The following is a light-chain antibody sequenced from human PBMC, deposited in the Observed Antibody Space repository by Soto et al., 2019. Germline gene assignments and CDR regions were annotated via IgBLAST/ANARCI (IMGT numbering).Light chain of an antibody. Sequence: QSALTQPRSVSGSPGQSVTISCTGTSSDVGGYNYVSWYQQHPGKAPKVMIYDVNKRPSGVPDRFSGYKSGNTAFLTISGLQAEDEADYHCCSYAGGYTFWVFGGGTKLTVL. CDR1: SSDVGGYNY. V-gene: IGLV2-11*01. CDR3: CSYAGGYTFWV. CDR2: DVN. J-gene: IGLJ3*02.